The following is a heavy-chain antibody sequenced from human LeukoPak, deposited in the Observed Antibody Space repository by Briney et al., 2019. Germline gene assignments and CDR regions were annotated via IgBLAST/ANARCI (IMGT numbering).Heavy chain of an antibody. J-gene: IGHJ4*02. Sequence: SETLSLTCAVSGYSISRGYHWGWIRQPPGKGLEWIGSIHHSGSTYYNSSLKSRVTISVDTSKNQFSLKVSSVTAADTAVYCCARLNWNPDYWGQGTLVTVSS. CDR1: GYSISRGYH. D-gene: IGHD1-1*01. CDR2: IHHSGST. V-gene: IGHV4-38-2*01. CDR3: ARLNWNPDY.